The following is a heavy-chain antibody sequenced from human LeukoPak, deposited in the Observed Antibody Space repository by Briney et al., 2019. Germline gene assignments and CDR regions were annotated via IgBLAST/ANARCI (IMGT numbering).Heavy chain of an antibody. Sequence: PGGSLRLSCAASGFTFSSYGMHWVRQAPGKGLEWVAFIRYDGSNKYYADSVKGRFTISRDNSKNTLYLQMNSLRAEDTAVYYCAKLSLPTQIAVAATDYWGQGTLVTVSS. CDR3: AKLSLPTQIAVAATDY. D-gene: IGHD6-19*01. CDR1: GFTFSSYG. V-gene: IGHV3-30*02. J-gene: IGHJ4*02. CDR2: IRYDGSNK.